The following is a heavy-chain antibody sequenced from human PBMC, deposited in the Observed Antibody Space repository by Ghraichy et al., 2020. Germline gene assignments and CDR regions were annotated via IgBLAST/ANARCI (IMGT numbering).Heavy chain of an antibody. J-gene: IGHJ5*02. V-gene: IGHV3-7*02. Sequence: GGSLRLSCAASGFNFRTSWMAWVRQAPGKGLEWVASINTDGSGKYYVDSVKDRFTLSRDNAEKSLYLQMSSLRAEDTAVYYCGDFDVTWGQGTLVTVSS. CDR1: GFNFRTSW. CDR3: GDFDVT. D-gene: IGHD3-3*01. CDR2: INTDGSGK.